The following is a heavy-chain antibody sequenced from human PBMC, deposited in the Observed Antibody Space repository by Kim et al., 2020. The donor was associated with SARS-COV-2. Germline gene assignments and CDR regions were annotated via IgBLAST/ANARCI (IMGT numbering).Heavy chain of an antibody. D-gene: IGHD3-9*01. Sequence: GGSLRLSCAASGFTFSSYAMSWVRQAPGKGLEWVSAISGSGGSTYYADSVKGRFTISRDNSKNTLYLQMNSLRAEDTAVYYCAKGGGQLRYFDWCTFDPWGQGTLVTVSS. CDR3: AKGGGQLRYFDWCTFDP. V-gene: IGHV3-23*01. J-gene: IGHJ5*02. CDR2: ISGSGGST. CDR1: GFTFSSYA.